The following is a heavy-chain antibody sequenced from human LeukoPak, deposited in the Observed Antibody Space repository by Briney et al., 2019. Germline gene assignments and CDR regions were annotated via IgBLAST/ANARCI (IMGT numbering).Heavy chain of an antibody. J-gene: IGHJ3*02. D-gene: IGHD5-18*01. V-gene: IGHV4-59*08. CDR1: GGSISSYY. CDR2: IYYSGST. CDR3: ARRPLKGVYSSGAFDI. Sequence: SETLSLTCTVSGGSISSYYWSWIRQPPGKGLEWIGYIYYSGSTNYSPSLKSRVTISVDTSKNQFSLKLSSVTAADTAVYYCARRPLKGVYSSGAFDIWGQGTMVTVSS.